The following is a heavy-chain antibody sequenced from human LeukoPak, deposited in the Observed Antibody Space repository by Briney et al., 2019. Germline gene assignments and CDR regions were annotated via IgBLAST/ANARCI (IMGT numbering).Heavy chain of an antibody. J-gene: IGHJ4*02. V-gene: IGHV3-20*04. Sequence: GGSLRLSCAASGFTFDGYGLSWVRQPPGKGLEWVSSIKWNAGSTTYADSVKGRFTISRDTAKNSLYLQMNSLRAEDTALYYCARVGDWNYPYFDYWGQGTLVTVSS. CDR3: ARVGDWNYPYFDY. D-gene: IGHD1-7*01. CDR2: IKWNAGST. CDR1: GFTFDGYG.